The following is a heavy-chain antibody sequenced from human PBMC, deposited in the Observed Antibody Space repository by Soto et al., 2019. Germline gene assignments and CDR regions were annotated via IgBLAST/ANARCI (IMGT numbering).Heavy chain of an antibody. CDR1: GGYFSCYC. D-gene: IGHD3-3*01. Sequence: SETLCLTCAVDGGYFSCYCLSWICQPPGKGLEWIGEINHSGSTNYNPSLKSRVTISADTPKNQFSLNLSSVTAADTAVYYCARARGGFLGSHGMDVWGQGTTVTVSS. CDR3: ARARGGFLGSHGMDV. V-gene: IGHV4-34*01. J-gene: IGHJ6*02. CDR2: INHSGST.